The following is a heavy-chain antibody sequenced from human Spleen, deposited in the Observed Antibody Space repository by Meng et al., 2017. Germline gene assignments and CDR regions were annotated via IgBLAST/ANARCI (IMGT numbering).Heavy chain of an antibody. CDR3: ARGIRFGWYGVGAAYYFDY. CDR1: GFTFSSYA. CDR2: ISGSGSGT. V-gene: IGHV3-23*01. D-gene: IGHD6-19*01. Sequence: GESLKISCAASGFTFSSYAMSWVRQPPGKGLEWVSAISGSGSGTYYADSVKGRFTISRDNSKNTLYLQMNSLRAEDTAVYYCARGIRFGWYGVGAAYYFDYWGQGTLVTVSS. J-gene: IGHJ4*02.